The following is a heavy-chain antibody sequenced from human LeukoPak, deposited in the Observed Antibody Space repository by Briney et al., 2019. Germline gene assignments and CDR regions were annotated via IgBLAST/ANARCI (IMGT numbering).Heavy chain of an antibody. J-gene: IGHJ6*04. CDR1: GFTFSSYW. CDR2: IKQDGSEK. D-gene: IGHD3-10*02. Sequence: GGSLRLSCAASGFTFSSYWMSWVRQAPGKGLEWVANIKQDGSEKYYVDSVRGRFTISRDNAKKSLYLQMKSLRAEDTAVYYCAELGITMIGGVWGKGTTVTISS. CDR3: AELGITMIGGV. V-gene: IGHV3-7*01.